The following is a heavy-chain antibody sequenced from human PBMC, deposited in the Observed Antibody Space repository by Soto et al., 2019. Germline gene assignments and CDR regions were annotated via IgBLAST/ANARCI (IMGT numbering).Heavy chain of an antibody. CDR3: ASLSEAHIRQQLLNWFDP. D-gene: IGHD6-13*01. J-gene: IGHJ5*02. CDR2: INAGNGNT. Sequence: ASVKVSCKASVYTFTSYAMHWVRQAPGQRLEWMGWINAGNGNTKYSQKFQGRVTITRDTSASTAYMELSSLRSEDTAVYYCASLSEAHIRQQLLNWFDPWGQGTLVTVSS. V-gene: IGHV1-3*01. CDR1: VYTFTSYA.